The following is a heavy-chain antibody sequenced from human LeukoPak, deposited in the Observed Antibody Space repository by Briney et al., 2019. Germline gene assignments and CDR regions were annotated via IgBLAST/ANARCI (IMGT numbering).Heavy chain of an antibody. J-gene: IGHJ6*03. D-gene: IGHD5-24*01. V-gene: IGHV4-34*01. Sequence: PSETLSLTCAVYGGSFSGYYWSWIRHPPGKGLEWVGEINHSGSTNYNPSLQSRVTISVDTSKNQFSLKLSSVTAADTAVYYCAGGLQLLLYYYMDVWGKGATVTVSS. CDR3: AGGLQLLLYYYMDV. CDR1: GGSFSGYY. CDR2: INHSGST.